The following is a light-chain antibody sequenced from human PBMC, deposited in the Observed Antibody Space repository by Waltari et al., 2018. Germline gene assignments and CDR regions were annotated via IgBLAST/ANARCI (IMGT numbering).Light chain of an antibody. V-gene: IGLV8-61*01. CDR1: SGSLSSTSY. CDR3: LLYMGSGIWV. J-gene: IGLJ3*02. Sequence: QTVVTHEPSLSVSPGGTVTLTCALSSGSLSSTSYASWYQQRPGQTPRTLVYKANSRSSGVPDRFSAAILGNKAVLIITGAQAEDESTYYCLLYMGSGIWVFCGVTKLTVL. CDR2: KAN.